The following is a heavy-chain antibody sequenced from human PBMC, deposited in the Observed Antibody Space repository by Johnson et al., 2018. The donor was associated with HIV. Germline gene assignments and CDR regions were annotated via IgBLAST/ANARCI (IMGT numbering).Heavy chain of an antibody. Sequence: QVQLVESGGGLVKPGGSLRLSCAASGFSFSDYYMSWIRQAPGKGLEWVSYISSSGSTKYYADFVKGRFTISRDNAKKSLYLQMNSLRAEDTAVYYCAREVYAHDAFDIWDQGTRVTVSS. V-gene: IGHV3-11*04. J-gene: IGHJ3*02. CDR2: ISSSGSTK. CDR3: AREVYAHDAFDI. D-gene: IGHD3-16*01. CDR1: GFSFSDYY.